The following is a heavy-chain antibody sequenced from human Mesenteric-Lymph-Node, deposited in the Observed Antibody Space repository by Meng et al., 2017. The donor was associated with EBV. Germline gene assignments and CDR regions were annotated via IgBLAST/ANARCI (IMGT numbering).Heavy chain of an antibody. D-gene: IGHD5-12*01. CDR2: LSPFNGNT. CDR3: ARDVLGSGDY. J-gene: IGHJ4*02. V-gene: IGHV1-18*01. Sequence: QVQQVQSGAEVNKPAASVKVTCKASGYTFSAYGIRWVRQAPGQGLEWIGWLSPFNGNTNYAQNLQESVTTTKGPSSTTAYMELRKLRSVDSSAYYRARDVLGSGDYWGKGTLVTVSS. CDR1: GYTFSAYG.